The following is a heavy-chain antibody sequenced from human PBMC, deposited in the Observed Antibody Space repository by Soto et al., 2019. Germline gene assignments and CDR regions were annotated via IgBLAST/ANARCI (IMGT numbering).Heavy chain of an antibody. D-gene: IGHD5-12*01. Sequence: QVQLVQSGAEVKKPGSSVKVSCKASATSFSSFVISWVRQAPGQGLEWMGGIVPLIGSANYPQKFQGRVMITADESTSTAYMEMSSLRSEDTATYYCARVFGDSGFDVGGTPIDYWGQGTLVIVSS. V-gene: IGHV1-69*01. J-gene: IGHJ4*02. CDR3: ARVFGDSGFDVGGTPIDY. CDR2: IVPLIGSA. CDR1: ATSFSSFV.